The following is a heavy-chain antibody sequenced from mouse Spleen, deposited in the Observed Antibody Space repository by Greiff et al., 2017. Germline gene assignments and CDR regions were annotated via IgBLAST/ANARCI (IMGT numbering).Heavy chain of an antibody. CDR3: ARHGYVAWFAY. Sequence: ESGPGLVKPSQSLSLTCSVTGYSITSGYYWNWIRQFPGNKLEWMGYISYDGSNNYNPSLKNRISITRDTSKNQFFLKLNSVTTEDTATYYCARHGYVAWFAYWGQGTLVTVSA. D-gene: IGHD1-2*01. V-gene: IGHV3-6*01. CDR2: ISYDGSN. CDR1: GYSITSGYY. J-gene: IGHJ3*01.